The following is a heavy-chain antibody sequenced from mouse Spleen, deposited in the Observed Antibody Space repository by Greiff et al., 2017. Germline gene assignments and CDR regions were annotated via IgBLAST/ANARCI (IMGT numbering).Heavy chain of an antibody. CDR3: APIYYGESFAY. CDR1: GYTFTSYT. D-gene: IGHD2-13*01. J-gene: IGHJ3*01. CDR2: INPSSGYT. V-gene: IGHV1-4*01. Sequence: VQLQQSGAELARPGASVKMSCKASGYTFTSYTMHWVKQRPGQGLEWIGYINPSSGYTKYNQKFKDKATLTADKSSSTAYMQLSSLTSEDSAVYYCAPIYYGESFAYWGQGTLVTVSA.